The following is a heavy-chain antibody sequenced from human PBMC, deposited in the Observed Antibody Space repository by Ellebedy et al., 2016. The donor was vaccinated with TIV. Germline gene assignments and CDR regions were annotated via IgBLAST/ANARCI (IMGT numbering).Heavy chain of an antibody. J-gene: IGHJ3*02. CDR2: ISAYNGNT. D-gene: IGHD6-19*01. Sequence: ASVKVSXXASGYTFTSYGISWVRQAPGQGLEWMGWISAYNGNTNYAQKLQGRVTMTTDTSTSTAYMELRSLRSDDTAVYYCARDWDGYSSDPNAFDIWGQGTMVTVSS. V-gene: IGHV1-18*01. CDR3: ARDWDGYSSDPNAFDI. CDR1: GYTFTSYG.